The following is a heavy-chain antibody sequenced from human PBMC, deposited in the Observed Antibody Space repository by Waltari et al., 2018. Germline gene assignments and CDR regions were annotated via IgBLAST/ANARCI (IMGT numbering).Heavy chain of an antibody. CDR1: GGSISSGDYY. V-gene: IGHV4-30-4*08. Sequence: QVQLQESGPGLVKPSQTLSLTCTVSGGSISSGDYYWSWIRQPPGKGLEWIGYIYSSGSTYYNPSLKSRVTISVDTSKNQFSLKLSSVTAADTAVYYCARGGYYGSGSYRGHGMDVWGQGTTVTVSS. CDR2: IYSSGST. D-gene: IGHD3-10*01. J-gene: IGHJ6*02. CDR3: ARGGYYGSGSYRGHGMDV.